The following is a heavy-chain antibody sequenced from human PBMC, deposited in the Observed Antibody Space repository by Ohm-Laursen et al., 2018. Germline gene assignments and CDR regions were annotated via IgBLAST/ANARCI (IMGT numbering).Heavy chain of an antibody. V-gene: IGHV3-11*01. CDR1: GFIFIDYD. J-gene: IGHJ6*01. Sequence: SLRLSCAASGFIFIDYDMSWIRQTPGKGLEWLSYITSGGGIIYSADSVKGRFTISRGNDEDTLYLQMNSLRAEDTAIYYCARHDSSDSPSHYYYYTMDVWGQGTTVTVSS. CDR2: ITSGGGII. CDR3: ARHDSSDSPSHYYYYTMDV. D-gene: IGHD3-22*01.